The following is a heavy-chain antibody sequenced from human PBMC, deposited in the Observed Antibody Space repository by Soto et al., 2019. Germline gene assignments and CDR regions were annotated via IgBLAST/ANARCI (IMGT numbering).Heavy chain of an antibody. Sequence: QVQLVQSGAEVKKPGASVKVSCKASGYTFTSYDINWVRQATGQGLEWMGWMNPNSGNTGYAQKCQGRXXMXSXXSISTAYMELSSLRSEDTAVYYCARAWGYSYGLGYWGQGTLVTVSS. CDR1: GYTFTSYD. D-gene: IGHD5-18*01. J-gene: IGHJ4*02. V-gene: IGHV1-8*01. CDR2: MNPNSGNT. CDR3: ARAWGYSYGLGY.